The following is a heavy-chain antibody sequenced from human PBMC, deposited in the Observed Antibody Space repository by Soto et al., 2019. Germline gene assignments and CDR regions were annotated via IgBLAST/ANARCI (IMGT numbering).Heavy chain of an antibody. J-gene: IGHJ6*02. CDR3: ARVGRRGYYSSGMDD. CDR1: GSTFSSYA. V-gene: IGHV1-69*06. CDR2: FIPIFGTE. Sequence: QVQLGQSGAEVKKPGSSVNVSGKASGSTFSSYAISWVRQSPGQGLEWMGGFIPIFGTENYAQKFQGRVLITAYNSTSTAYMELSSLRSEDPAVYYGARVGRRGYYSSGMDDLCQWPTVSVSS.